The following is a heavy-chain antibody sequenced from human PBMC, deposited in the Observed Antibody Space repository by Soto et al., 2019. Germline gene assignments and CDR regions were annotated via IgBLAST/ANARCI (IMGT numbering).Heavy chain of an antibody. D-gene: IGHD3-3*01. J-gene: IGHJ6*02. CDR3: ARDRERIFGVSYYYYYGMDV. CDR2: ISSSSSTI. Sequence: GGSLRLSCAASGFTFSSYSMNWVRQAPGKGLEWVSYISSSSSTIYYADSVKGRFTISRDNAKNSLYLQMNSLRDEDTAVYYCARDRERIFGVSYYYYYGMDVWGQGTTVTVSS. V-gene: IGHV3-48*02. CDR1: GFTFSSYS.